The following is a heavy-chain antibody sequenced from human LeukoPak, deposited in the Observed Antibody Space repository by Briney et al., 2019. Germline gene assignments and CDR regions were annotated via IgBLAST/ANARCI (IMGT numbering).Heavy chain of an antibody. J-gene: IGHJ4*02. V-gene: IGHV3-23*01. D-gene: IGHD6-19*01. CDR2: ISGSGGST. CDR3: TRVLYSSGWYGDHY. CDR1: GFTFSSYA. Sequence: PGGSLRLSCAASGFTFSSYAMSWVRQAPGKGLEWVSAISGSGGSTYYADSVKGRFTISRDNSENTLYLQMNSLRAEDTAVYYCTRVLYSSGWYGDHYWGQGTLVTVSS.